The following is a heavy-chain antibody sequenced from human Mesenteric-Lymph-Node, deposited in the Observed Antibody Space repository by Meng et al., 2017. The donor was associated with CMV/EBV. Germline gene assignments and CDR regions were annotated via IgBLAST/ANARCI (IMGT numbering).Heavy chain of an antibody. CDR3: ARSGYDRYYFDY. J-gene: IGHJ4*02. CDR2: IIPIFGTA. V-gene: IGHV1-69*05. Sequence: SVKVSCKTSGYTFNNHYMHWVRQAPGQGLEWMGGIIPIFGTANYAQKFQGRVTITTDESTSTAYMELSSLRSEDTAVYYCARSGYDRYYFDYWGQGTLVTVSS. D-gene: IGHD3-22*01. CDR1: GYTFNNHY.